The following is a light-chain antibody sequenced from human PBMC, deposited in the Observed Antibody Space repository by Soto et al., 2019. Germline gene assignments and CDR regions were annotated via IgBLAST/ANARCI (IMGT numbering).Light chain of an antibody. V-gene: IGKV3-20*01. CDR2: GAS. Sequence: IVLTQSPGTLSLSPGESTTLSCRARQSISRYLAWYQPKPGQGPRLLIYGASSRATGTPDRFSGSGSGTDFTRTINSLEPEDVALYYCQQYGSSPPTFGQGTKVEIK. J-gene: IGKJ1*01. CDR1: QSISRY. CDR3: QQYGSSPPT.